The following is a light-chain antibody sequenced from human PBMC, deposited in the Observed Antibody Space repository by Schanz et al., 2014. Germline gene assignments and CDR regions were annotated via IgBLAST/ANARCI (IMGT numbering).Light chain of an antibody. V-gene: IGKV1-5*03. CDR3: QQSYSTPVT. CDR1: QRVSVW. J-gene: IGKJ4*01. CDR2: KTS. Sequence: DIQMTQSPSSLSASVGDRVTITCRASQRVSVWLAWYQQKPGKVPRLLIYKTSTLESGVPSRFSGSGSGTEFTLTISSLQPDDFATYYCQQSYSTPVTFGGGTKVEIK.